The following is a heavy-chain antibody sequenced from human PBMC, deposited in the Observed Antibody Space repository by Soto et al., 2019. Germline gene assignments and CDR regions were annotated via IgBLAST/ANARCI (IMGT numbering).Heavy chain of an antibody. CDR1: GGSISSYY. CDR2: IYYSGST. CDR3: ARETDYALDY. D-gene: IGHD4-17*01. Sequence: LSLTCTVSGGSISSYYWSWIRQPPGKGLEWIGYIYYSGSTNYNPSLKSRVTISVDTSKNQFSLELSSVTAADTAVYYCARETDYALDYWGQGTLVTVSS. J-gene: IGHJ4*02. V-gene: IGHV4-59*01.